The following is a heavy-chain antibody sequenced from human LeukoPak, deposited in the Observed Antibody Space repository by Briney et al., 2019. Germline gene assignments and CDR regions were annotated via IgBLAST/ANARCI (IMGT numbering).Heavy chain of an antibody. CDR3: ATEFGYPQTNWFDP. CDR2: FDPEDGET. D-gene: IGHD3-22*01. CDR1: GYTLTELS. Sequence: ASVKVSCKVSGYTLTELSVHWVRQAPGKGLEWMGGFDPEDGETIYAQKFQGRVTMTEDTSTDTAYMELSSLRSEDTAVYYCATEFGYPQTNWFDPWGQGTLVTVSS. V-gene: IGHV1-24*01. J-gene: IGHJ5*02.